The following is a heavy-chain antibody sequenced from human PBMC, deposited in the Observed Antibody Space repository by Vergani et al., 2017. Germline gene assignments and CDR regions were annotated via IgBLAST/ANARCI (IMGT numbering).Heavy chain of an antibody. CDR2: IDPSDSYT. V-gene: IGHV5-10-1*01. D-gene: IGHD2-15*01. Sequence: EVQLVQSGAEVKTPGESLRISCKGSGYSFTSYWISWVRQMPGKGLEWMGRIDPSDSYTNYSPSFQGHVTISADKSISTAYLQWSSLKASDTAMYYCARPGYCSGGSCPYYYYYGMDVWGQGTTVTVSS. J-gene: IGHJ6*02. CDR3: ARPGYCSGGSCPYYYYYGMDV. CDR1: GYSFTSYW.